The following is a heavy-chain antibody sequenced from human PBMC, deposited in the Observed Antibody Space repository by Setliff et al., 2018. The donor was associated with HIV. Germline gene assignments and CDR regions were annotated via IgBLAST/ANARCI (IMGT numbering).Heavy chain of an antibody. J-gene: IGHJ6*03. CDR1: GGSTTSYY. D-gene: IGHD6-19*01. V-gene: IGHV4-59*12. Sequence: SETLSLTCSFSGGSTTSYYWSWIRQPPGKGLEWIGYIYYSGSTNYNPSLKSRVTISLDTSKNQFSLKLSSVTAADTAVYYCAKGVAGLQYYYYYMDVWGKGTTVTVSS. CDR2: IYYSGST. CDR3: AKGVAGLQYYYYYMDV.